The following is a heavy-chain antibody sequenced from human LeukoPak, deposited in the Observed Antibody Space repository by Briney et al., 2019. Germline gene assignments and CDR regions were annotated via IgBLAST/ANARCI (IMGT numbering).Heavy chain of an antibody. J-gene: IGHJ4*02. D-gene: IGHD3-22*01. CDR3: ARGRYYDSSGYPDY. Sequence: ASVKVSCKASGYSFTSHYMHWVRQAPGQGLEWLGLINPSGSSTLYAQKFQGRVTMTRDMSTTTDYMELSSLRSEDTAVYYCARGRYYDSSGYPDYWGQGTLVTVSS. CDR2: INPSGSST. V-gene: IGHV1-46*01. CDR1: GYSFTSHY.